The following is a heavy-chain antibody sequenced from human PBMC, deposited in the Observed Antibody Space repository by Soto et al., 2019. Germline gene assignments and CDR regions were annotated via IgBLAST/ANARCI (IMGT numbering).Heavy chain of an antibody. Sequence: QLQLQESGPGLVKPSETLSLTCTVSGASISSSGYSWGWIRQPPGKGLGWMGTIYYGGSTYYNPSIKARVTISLDTSKNQFSLKLSSVTAADTAVYYCARQFSVYGDYGRYFDFWGQGTLVTVSS. V-gene: IGHV4-39*01. D-gene: IGHD4-17*01. J-gene: IGHJ4*02. CDR3: ARQFSVYGDYGRYFDF. CDR1: GASISSSGYS. CDR2: IYYGGST.